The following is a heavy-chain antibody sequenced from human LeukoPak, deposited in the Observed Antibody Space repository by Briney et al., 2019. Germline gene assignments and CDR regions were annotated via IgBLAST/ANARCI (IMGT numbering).Heavy chain of an antibody. CDR2: IYPGDSDT. V-gene: IGHV5-51*01. J-gene: IGHJ3*02. Sequence: GESLKISCKGSGYSFTSYWIGWVRQMPGKGLEWMGIIYPGDSDTRYSPSFQGQVTISADKSISTAYLQWSSLKASDTAMYYCARRFTFGGVIVREAFDIWGQGTMVTVSS. D-gene: IGHD3-16*02. CDR1: GYSFTSYW. CDR3: ARRFTFGGVIVREAFDI.